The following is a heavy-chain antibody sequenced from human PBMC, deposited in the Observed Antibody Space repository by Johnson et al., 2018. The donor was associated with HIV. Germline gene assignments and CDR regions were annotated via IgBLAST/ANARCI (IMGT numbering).Heavy chain of an antibody. Sequence: VQLVESGGGVVRPGGSLRLSCAASGFTFDDYGMSWVRQGRGGGLAWVSGIKWDGGRTGYADSVKGRVTISRDNAKNYLYLQMNSLRAEDTAVYYCAKDLGVAADPDAFDIWGQGTMVTVSS. V-gene: IGHV3-20*04. J-gene: IGHJ3*02. CDR2: IKWDGGRT. CDR1: GFTFDDYG. D-gene: IGHD6-13*01. CDR3: AKDLGVAADPDAFDI.